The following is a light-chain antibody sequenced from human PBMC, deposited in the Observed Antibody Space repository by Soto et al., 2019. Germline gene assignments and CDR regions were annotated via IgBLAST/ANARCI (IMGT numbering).Light chain of an antibody. CDR3: AAWEDRLSGHV. J-gene: IGLJ1*01. V-gene: IGLV1-47*01. CDR2: RNN. Sequence: QSVLTQPPSASGTPGQRVTISCSGSSSNIGSNSVYWYQQLPGTAPKLLIYRNNQRPSGVPDRFSGSKSGTSASLAISGLRSEDEAEYYCAAWEDRLSGHVFGTGTKLTVL. CDR1: SSNIGSNS.